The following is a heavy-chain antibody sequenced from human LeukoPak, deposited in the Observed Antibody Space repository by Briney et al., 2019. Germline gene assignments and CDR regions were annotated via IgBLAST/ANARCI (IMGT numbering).Heavy chain of an antibody. CDR3: SRELTRSDP. V-gene: IGHV3-21*01. J-gene: IGHJ5*02. CDR2: ISRTSSHI. CDR1: GFVFSDCA. Sequence: PGGTLRLSCAVSGFVFSDCAMNWVRQAPGKGLEWISSISRTSSHIYYADSLKGRFTVTRDNAKNSLYLQMNSLRVEDTAVYYCSRELTRSDPWGQGTLVTVSS.